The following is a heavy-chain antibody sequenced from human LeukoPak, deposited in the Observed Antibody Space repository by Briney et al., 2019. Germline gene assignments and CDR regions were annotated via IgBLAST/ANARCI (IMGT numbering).Heavy chain of an antibody. Sequence: ASVKVSCKASGYTFTSYYMHWVRQAPGQGLEWMGIINPSGGSTSYAQKFQGRVTMTRDMSTSTVYMELSSLRSEDTAVYYCARVVRYFDWLSGGWFDPWGQGTLVTVSS. V-gene: IGHV1-46*01. CDR3: ARVVRYFDWLSGGWFDP. CDR2: INPSGGST. CDR1: GYTFTSYY. D-gene: IGHD3-9*01. J-gene: IGHJ5*02.